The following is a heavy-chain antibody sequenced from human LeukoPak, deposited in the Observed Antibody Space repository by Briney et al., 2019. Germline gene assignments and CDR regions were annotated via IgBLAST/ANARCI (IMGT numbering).Heavy chain of an antibody. D-gene: IGHD3-3*01. J-gene: IGHJ6*02. Sequence: SETLSLTCTVSGGSISSGGYYWSWIRQHPGKGLEWIGYIYYSGSTYYNPSLKSRVTISVDTSKNQFSLKLSSATAADTAVYYCARGSDDFWSGYYYYYGMDVWGQGTTVTVSS. CDR1: GGSISSGGYY. V-gene: IGHV4-31*03. CDR2: IYYSGST. CDR3: ARGSDDFWSGYYYYYGMDV.